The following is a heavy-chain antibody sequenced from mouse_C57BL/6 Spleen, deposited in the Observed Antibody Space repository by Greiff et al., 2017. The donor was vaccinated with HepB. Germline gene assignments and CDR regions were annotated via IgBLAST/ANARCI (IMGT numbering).Heavy chain of an antibody. CDR2: INPSNGGT. CDR3: ASSLYYYGSSPYAMDY. J-gene: IGHJ4*01. D-gene: IGHD1-1*01. CDR1: GYTFTSYW. Sequence: QVQLQQPGTELVKPGASVKLSCKASGYTFTSYWMHWVKQRPGQGLEWIGNINPSNGGTNYNEKFKSKATLTVDKSSSTAYMQLSSLTSEDSAVYYCASSLYYYGSSPYAMDYWGQGTSVTVSS. V-gene: IGHV1-53*01.